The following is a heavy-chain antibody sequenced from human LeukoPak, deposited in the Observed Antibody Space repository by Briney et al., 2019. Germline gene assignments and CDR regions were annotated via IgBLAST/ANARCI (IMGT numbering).Heavy chain of an antibody. J-gene: IGHJ6*02. CDR1: SGSISSSSYY. D-gene: IGHD3-10*01. Sequence: PSETLSLTCTVSSGSISSSSYYWSWIRQPAGKGLEWIGRIYTSGSTNYNPSLNSRVTISIDTSKNQFSLSLSSVTAADTAVYYCARVSPSGVWDVWGQGTTVTVSS. CDR2: IYTSGST. V-gene: IGHV4-61*02. CDR3: ARVSPSGVWDV.